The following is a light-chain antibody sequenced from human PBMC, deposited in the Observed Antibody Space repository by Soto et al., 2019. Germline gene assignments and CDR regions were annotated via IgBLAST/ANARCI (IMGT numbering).Light chain of an antibody. CDR3: HQRSHWYT. Sequence: EIVLTQSPATLSLSPGERATLSCRASQSISIYLAWYQHKPGQAPRLLIYDASNRATGIPARFSGSGSGTDFTLTISSLDPEDFAIYYFHQRSHWYTFGQGTKLEIK. CDR1: QSISIY. J-gene: IGKJ2*01. V-gene: IGKV3-11*01. CDR2: DAS.